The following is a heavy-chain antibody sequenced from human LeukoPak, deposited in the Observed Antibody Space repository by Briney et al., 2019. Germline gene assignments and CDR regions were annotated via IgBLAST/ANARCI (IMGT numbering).Heavy chain of an antibody. CDR2: ISWNSGSI. CDR3: AKGTGYSSGWYDY. J-gene: IGHJ4*02. Sequence: GRSLRLSCAASGFTFDDYAMHWVRRAPGKGLEWVSGISWNSGSIGYADSVKGRFTISRDNAKNSLYLQMNSLRAEDTALYYCAKGTGYSSGWYDYWGQGTLVTVSS. CDR1: GFTFDDYA. D-gene: IGHD6-19*01. V-gene: IGHV3-9*01.